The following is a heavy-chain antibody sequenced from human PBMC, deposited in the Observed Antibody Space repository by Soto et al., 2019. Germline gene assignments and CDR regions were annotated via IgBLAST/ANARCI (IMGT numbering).Heavy chain of an antibody. Sequence: GGSLRLSCAASGFTCSNACINWVRQAPGKGLEWVGRIKSKTDGGTTDYAEPVKGRFAISRDDSNNMVYLQMNSLKIEDTAVYYCTTDSYSSIIIVRFDYWGHGALVTVSS. CDR2: IKSKTDGGTT. CDR3: TTDSYSSIIIVRFDY. J-gene: IGHJ4*01. D-gene: IGHD2-2*01. CDR1: GFTCSNAC. V-gene: IGHV3-15*07.